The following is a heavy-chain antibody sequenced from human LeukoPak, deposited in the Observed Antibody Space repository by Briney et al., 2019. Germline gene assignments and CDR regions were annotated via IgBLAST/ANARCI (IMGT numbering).Heavy chain of an antibody. Sequence: GSVKVSCKASGGTFSSYAISWVRQAPGQGLEWMGWISAYNGDTKYAQKLQGRVTMTTDTSTSTAYMELRSLTSDDTAVYYCARDQTQIWFGEGLWYFDYWGQGTLVTVSS. CDR3: ARDQTQIWFGEGLWYFDY. CDR1: GGTFSSYA. CDR2: ISAYNGDT. D-gene: IGHD3-10*01. J-gene: IGHJ4*02. V-gene: IGHV1-18*01.